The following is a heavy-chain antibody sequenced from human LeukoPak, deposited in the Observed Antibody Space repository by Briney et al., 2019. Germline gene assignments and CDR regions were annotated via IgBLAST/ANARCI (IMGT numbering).Heavy chain of an antibody. CDR3: ARSPANSWSNFDY. D-gene: IGHD6-13*01. Sequence: SETLSLTCAVYGGSFSGYYWSWIRQPPGKGLEWIGEIHHSGSTNYKLSLESRVTISVDTSKNQFSLKLSSVTAADTAVYYCARSPANSWSNFDYWGQGTLVTVSS. V-gene: IGHV4-34*01. J-gene: IGHJ4*02. CDR2: IHHSGST. CDR1: GGSFSGYY.